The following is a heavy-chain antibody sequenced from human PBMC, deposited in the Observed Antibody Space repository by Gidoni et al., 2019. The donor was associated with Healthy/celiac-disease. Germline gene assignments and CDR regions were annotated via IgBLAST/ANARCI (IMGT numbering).Heavy chain of an antibody. J-gene: IGHJ5*02. V-gene: IGHV3-11*05. CDR3: ARAPSFGTMVRGVIITSRWFDP. CDR2: ISSSSSYT. D-gene: IGHD3-10*01. Sequence: QVQLVESGGGLVKPGGSLKLSCAAPGFTFSDYYMSWIRQPPGKGLEWVSYISSSSSYTNYAYFGKGRFTISRDNAKNSLYLQMNSLRAEDTAVYYCARAPSFGTMVRGVIITSRWFDPWGQGTLVTVSS. CDR1: GFTFSDYY.